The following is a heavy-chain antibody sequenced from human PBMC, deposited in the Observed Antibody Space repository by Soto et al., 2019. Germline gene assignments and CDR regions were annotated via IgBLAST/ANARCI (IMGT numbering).Heavy chain of an antibody. J-gene: IGHJ4*02. D-gene: IGHD3-9*01. CDR3: AHLMTGYYYFDY. V-gene: IGHV1-69*13. CDR1: GGTFSSYA. CDR2: IIPIFGTA. Sequence: ASVKVSCKASGGTFSSYAISWVRQAPGQGLEWMGGIIPIFGTANYAQKFQGRVTITADESTSTAYMELSSLRSEDTAVYYCAHLMTGYYYFDYWGQGTLVTVSS.